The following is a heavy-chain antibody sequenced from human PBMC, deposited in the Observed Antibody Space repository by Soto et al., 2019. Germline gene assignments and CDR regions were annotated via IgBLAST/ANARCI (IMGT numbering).Heavy chain of an antibody. CDR2: INHSGST. CDR3: ARGGSSSWYYYFDY. J-gene: IGHJ4*02. Sequence: QVQLQQWGAGLLKPSETLSLTCAVYGGSFSGYYLRWIRQPPGKGLEWIGEINHSGSTNYNPSLKSRVTISLDASKNQFSLKLSSVTAADTAVYYCARGGSSSWYYYFDYWGQGTLVTVSS. D-gene: IGHD6-13*01. V-gene: IGHV4-34*01. CDR1: GGSFSGYY.